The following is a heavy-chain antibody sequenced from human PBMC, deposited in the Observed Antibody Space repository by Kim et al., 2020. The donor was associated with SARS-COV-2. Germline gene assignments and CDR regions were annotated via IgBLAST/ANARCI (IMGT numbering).Heavy chain of an antibody. CDR1: GFNFDDYG. Sequence: GGSLRLSCEASGFNFDDYGMHWVRQAPGKGLEWVAGISWNSGSIAYADSVKGRFTIYRDNAKHSLYLQMNSLREEDTALYYCAKDSIEMATMTPKNWYFDLWGRGTLVTVSS. CDR2: ISWNSGSI. D-gene: IGHD5-12*01. CDR3: AKDSIEMATMTPKNWYFDL. V-gene: IGHV3-9*01. J-gene: IGHJ2*01.